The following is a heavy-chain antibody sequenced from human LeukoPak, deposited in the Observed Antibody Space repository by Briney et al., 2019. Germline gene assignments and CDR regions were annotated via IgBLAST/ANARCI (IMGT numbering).Heavy chain of an antibody. J-gene: IGHJ4*02. CDR2: IKEDGSEK. CDR3: ARDFHDRFGGYYFDY. CDR1: GFTFSSYW. V-gene: IGHV3-7*01. D-gene: IGHD3-16*01. Sequence: PGGSLRLSCAASGFTFSSYWMNWVRQAPGKGLEWVANIKEDGSEKYYVDSVKGRFTISRDNSKNTLYLQMNSLRAEDTAVYYCARDFHDRFGGYYFDYWGQGTLVTVSS.